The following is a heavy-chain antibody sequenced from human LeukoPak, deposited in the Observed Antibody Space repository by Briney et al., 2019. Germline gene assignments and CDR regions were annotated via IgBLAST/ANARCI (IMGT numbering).Heavy chain of an antibody. D-gene: IGHD3-16*01. CDR1: GFTFADYA. CDR3: AKDMQYYDYVWGSYGLDY. J-gene: IGHJ4*02. Sequence: GGSLRLSCAASGFTFADYAMHWVRQAPGKGLEWVSGISWNSGSIGYADSVKGRFTISRDNAKNSLYLQMNSLRAEDTALYYCAKDMQYYDYVWGSYGLDYWGQGTLVTVSS. V-gene: IGHV3-9*01. CDR2: ISWNSGSI.